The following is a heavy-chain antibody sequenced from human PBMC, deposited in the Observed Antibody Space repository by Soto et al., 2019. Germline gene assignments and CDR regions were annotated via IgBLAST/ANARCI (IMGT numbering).Heavy chain of an antibody. CDR3: AKFASGSYPYYFDY. CDR2: ISTGGDST. CDR1: TFSSFD. Sequence: TFSSFDMSSVLQAPGKGLEWVSGISTGGDSTYYADSVKGRFTISRDNSKNALYLQMNSLRAEDTAVYYCAKFASGSYPYYFDYWGQGTLVTVSS. V-gene: IGHV3-23*01. J-gene: IGHJ4*02. D-gene: IGHD1-26*01.